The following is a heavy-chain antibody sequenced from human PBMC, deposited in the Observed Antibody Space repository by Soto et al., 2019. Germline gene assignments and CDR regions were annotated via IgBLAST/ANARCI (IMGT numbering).Heavy chain of an antibody. V-gene: IGHV2-5*01. D-gene: IGHD3-3*02. CDR1: GFSLSTSGVG. Sequence: ESGPTLVNPTQTLTLTCTFSGFSLSTSGVGVGWIRQPPGKALECLALIYWNDDKRYSPSLKSRLTITRDTSKNHVVLTMTYMDPVDTATYYCAHLLRRDGYPFFTYWGQGTLVTVSS. J-gene: IGHJ4*02. CDR3: AHLLRRDGYPFFTY. CDR2: IYWNDDK.